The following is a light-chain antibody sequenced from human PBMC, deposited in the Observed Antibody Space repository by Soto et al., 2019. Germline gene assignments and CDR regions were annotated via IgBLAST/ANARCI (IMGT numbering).Light chain of an antibody. V-gene: IGLV2-14*03. CDR3: SSYTDFNLYV. J-gene: IGLJ1*01. CDR2: DVS. Sequence: QSVLTQPASVSGSTGQEMRNYFTGTRMYVGGYNYVSWYQHQPGKAPKLVIFDVSGRPSGISNRFSGSKSGNTASLTISGLRPEDEADYYCSSYTDFNLYVFGTGTKVTVL. CDR1: RMYVGGYNY.